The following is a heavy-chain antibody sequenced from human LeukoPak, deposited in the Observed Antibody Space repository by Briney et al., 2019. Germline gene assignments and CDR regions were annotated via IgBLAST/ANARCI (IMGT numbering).Heavy chain of an antibody. CDR2: ISGSGGST. CDR3: AKETAAGTLFFDY. CDR1: GFTFSSYA. Sequence: PGGSLRLSCAASGFTFSSYAMHWVRQAPGKGLEWVSAISGSGGSTYYADSVKGRFTISRDNSKNTLYLQMTSLRAEDTAVYYCAKETAAGTLFFDYWGQGTLVTVSS. J-gene: IGHJ4*02. D-gene: IGHD6-13*01. V-gene: IGHV3-23*01.